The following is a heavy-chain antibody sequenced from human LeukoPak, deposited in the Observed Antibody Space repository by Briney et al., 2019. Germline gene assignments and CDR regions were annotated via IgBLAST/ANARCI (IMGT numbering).Heavy chain of an antibody. CDR2: ICHTGST. D-gene: IGHD3-10*01. V-gene: IGHV4-38-2*02. J-gene: IGHJ4*02. CDR1: GYSISSGYY. CDR3: ARTRYYYNSRSYGAPYYFDY. Sequence: SETLCLTCTVSGYSISSGYYWGCIRQPPGKGLEVIGSICHTGSTYYNPSLKSRVTISVDNSKNQFSLKLSSVTAADTAVYYCARTRYYYNSRSYGAPYYFDYWGQGTLVTVSS.